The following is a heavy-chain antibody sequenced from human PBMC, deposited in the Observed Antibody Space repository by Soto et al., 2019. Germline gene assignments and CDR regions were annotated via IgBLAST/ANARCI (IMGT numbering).Heavy chain of an antibody. V-gene: IGHV3-30*18. J-gene: IGHJ2*01. CDR2: ISHDGGNE. CDR3: AKDPSSGYSRGDFDF. CDR1: GFSFSTYG. D-gene: IGHD5-18*01. Sequence: QVHLEESGGGVVQPGRSLRLSCAASGFSFSTYGMHWVRQAPGKGLEWVAVISHDGGNEYYADSVKGRFTISRDSSKNTVYLQMNNVRAEDKAVYDCAKDPSSGYSRGDFDFWGLGTLVTVSS.